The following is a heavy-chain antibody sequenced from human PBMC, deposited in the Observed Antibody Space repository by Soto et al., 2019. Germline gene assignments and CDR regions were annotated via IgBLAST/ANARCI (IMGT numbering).Heavy chain of an antibody. CDR1: GYIFTSYW. CDR2: IYPGDSDT. Sequence: PGESLKISCNGSGYIFTSYWIGWGRQMPGKGLEWMGIIYPGDSDTRYSPSFQGQVTISADKSISTAYLQWSSLKASDTAMYYCARQHVGDFWSGPRPYYFDYWGQGTLVTVSS. V-gene: IGHV5-51*01. CDR3: ARQHVGDFWSGPRPYYFDY. J-gene: IGHJ4*02. D-gene: IGHD3-3*01.